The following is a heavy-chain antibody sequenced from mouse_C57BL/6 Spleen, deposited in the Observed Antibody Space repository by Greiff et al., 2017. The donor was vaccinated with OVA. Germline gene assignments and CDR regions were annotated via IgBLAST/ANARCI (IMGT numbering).Heavy chain of an antibody. CDR2: IYPGSGST. CDR1: GYTFTSYW. V-gene: IGHV1-55*01. Sequence: QVQLQQPGAELVKPGASVTMSCKASGYTFTSYWITWVKQRPGQGLEWIGDIYPGSGSTNYNEKFKSKATLTVDTASSTAYMQLSSLTSEDSAVYYCARFGLRGGGSPFDYWGQGTTLTVSS. J-gene: IGHJ2*01. CDR3: ARFGLRGGGSPFDY. D-gene: IGHD2-4*01.